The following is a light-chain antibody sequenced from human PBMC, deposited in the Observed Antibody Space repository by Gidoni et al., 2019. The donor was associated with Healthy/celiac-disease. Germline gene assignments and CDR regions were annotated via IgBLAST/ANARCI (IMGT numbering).Light chain of an antibody. CDR1: QSVSSN. Sequence: EFVMTKSPATLSVFPGERATLSCRASQSVSSNLAWYQQKPGQAPRLLIYGASTRATGIPARFSGSGSGTEFTLTISSLQSEDFAVYYCQQYNNWPPGTFGPGTKVDIK. V-gene: IGKV3-15*01. CDR2: GAS. J-gene: IGKJ3*01. CDR3: QQYNNWPPGT.